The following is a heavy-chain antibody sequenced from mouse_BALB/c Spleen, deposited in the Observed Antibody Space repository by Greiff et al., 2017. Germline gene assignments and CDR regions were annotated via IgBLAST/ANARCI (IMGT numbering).Heavy chain of an antibody. CDR3: TEGTFAY. D-gene: IGHD3-3*01. J-gene: IGHJ3*01. V-gene: IGHV6-3*01. CDR2: IRLKSDNYAT. CDR1: GFTFSSYW. Sequence: EVQVVESGGGLVQPGGSMKLSCVASGFTFSSYWMSWVRQSPEKGLEWVAEIRLKSDNYATHYAESVKGKFTISRDDSKSRLYLQMNSLRAEDTGIYYCTEGTFAYWGQGTLVTVSA.